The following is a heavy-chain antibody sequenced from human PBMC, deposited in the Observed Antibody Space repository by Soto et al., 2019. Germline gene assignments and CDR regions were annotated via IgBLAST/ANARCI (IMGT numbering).Heavy chain of an antibody. V-gene: IGHV4-59*01. CDR2: IYYSGST. Sequence: PSETLSLTCAVYGGSFSAYYWSWVRQPPGKGLEWIGYIYYSGSTNYNPSLKSRVTISVDTSKNQFSLKLSSVTAADTAVYYCARTYYYGSGSLYYFDYWGQGTLVTVSS. CDR1: GGSFSAYY. D-gene: IGHD3-10*01. CDR3: ARTYYYGSGSLYYFDY. J-gene: IGHJ4*02.